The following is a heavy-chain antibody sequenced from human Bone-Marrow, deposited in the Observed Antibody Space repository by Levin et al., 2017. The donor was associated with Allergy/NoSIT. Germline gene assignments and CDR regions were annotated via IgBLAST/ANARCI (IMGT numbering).Heavy chain of an antibody. CDR3: ARGFRAMGGGFDY. CDR1: GGSVSSGSYY. Sequence: PSETLSLTCTVSGGSVSSGSYYWSWIRQPPGKGLEWIGYIYYSGSTNYNPSLKSRVTISVDTSKNQFSLKLSSVTAADTAVYYCARGFRAMGGGFDYWGQGTLVTVSS. V-gene: IGHV4-61*01. D-gene: IGHD5-18*01. CDR2: IYYSGST. J-gene: IGHJ4*02.